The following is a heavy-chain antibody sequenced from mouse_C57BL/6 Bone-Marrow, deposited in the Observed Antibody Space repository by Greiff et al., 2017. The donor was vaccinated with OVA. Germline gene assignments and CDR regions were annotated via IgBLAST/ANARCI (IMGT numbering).Heavy chain of an antibody. CDR1: GYTFTSYW. V-gene: IGHV1-69*01. Sequence: QVQLKQPGAELVMPGASVKLSCKASGYTFTSYWMHWVKQRPGQGLEWIGEIDPSDSYTNYNQKFKGKSTLTVDKSSSTAYMQLSSLTSEDSAVYYCARGAPEYYAMDYWGQGTSVTVSS. CDR3: ARGAPEYYAMDY. CDR2: IDPSDSYT. J-gene: IGHJ4*01.